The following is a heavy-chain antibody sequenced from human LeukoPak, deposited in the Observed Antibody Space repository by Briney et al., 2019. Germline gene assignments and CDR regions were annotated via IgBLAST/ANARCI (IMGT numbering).Heavy chain of an antibody. V-gene: IGHV3-13*01. D-gene: IGHD2-15*01. CDR2: IGTAGDT. CDR3: ARAAKGYCSGGSCYYYGMDV. CDR1: GFTFSSYD. J-gene: IGHJ6*02. Sequence: TGGSLRLSCAASGFTFSSYDMHWVRQATGKGLEWVSAIGTAGDTYYPGSVKGRFTISRENAKNSLYLQINSLRAGDTAVYYCARAAKGYCSGGSCYYYGMDVWGQGTTVTVSS.